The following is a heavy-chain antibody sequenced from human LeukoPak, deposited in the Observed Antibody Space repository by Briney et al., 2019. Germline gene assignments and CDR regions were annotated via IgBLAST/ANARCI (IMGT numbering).Heavy chain of an antibody. CDR2: ISRSGGST. Sequence: GASLRLSCAASGFTFSSYAMSWVRQAPGKGLEWVSGISRSGGSTNYADSVKGRFTISRDNSKSTLYLQMNSLRAEDTAVYYCARGSYYGYYYFDYWGQGTLVTVSS. CDR1: GFTFSSYA. CDR3: ARGSYYGYYYFDY. D-gene: IGHD1-26*01. V-gene: IGHV3-23*01. J-gene: IGHJ4*02.